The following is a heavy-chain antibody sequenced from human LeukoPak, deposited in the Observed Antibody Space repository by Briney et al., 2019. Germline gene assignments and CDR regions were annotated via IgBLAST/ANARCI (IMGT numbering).Heavy chain of an antibody. J-gene: IGHJ4*02. CDR1: GASISGYY. D-gene: IGHD5-24*01. Sequence: SETLSLTCTVSGASISGYYWSWIRQPAGKGLEWIGRIYTNGNTNYNSALNSRVTMLLDTSKNQFSLKLSSLTAADTAVYYCARDRRAAGDGYNGGYYFDYWGQGALVTVSS. CDR2: IYTNGNT. V-gene: IGHV4-4*07. CDR3: ARDRRAAGDGYNGGYYFDY.